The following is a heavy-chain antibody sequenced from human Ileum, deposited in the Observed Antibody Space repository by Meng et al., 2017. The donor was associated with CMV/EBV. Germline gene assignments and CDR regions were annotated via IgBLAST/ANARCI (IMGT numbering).Heavy chain of an antibody. CDR2: INPDGSEK. V-gene: IGHV3-7*03. D-gene: IGHD1-26*01. Sequence: GGSLRLSCAASGFMFSSSWMTWVRQAPGRGLEWVANINPDGSEKYYVDSLRGRFTISRDNAKNSLYLQMNSLRAEDTAIYYCAREWEPRGYYYGMDVWGQGTTVTVSS. CDR3: AREWEPRGYYYGMDV. J-gene: IGHJ6*02. CDR1: GFMFSSSW.